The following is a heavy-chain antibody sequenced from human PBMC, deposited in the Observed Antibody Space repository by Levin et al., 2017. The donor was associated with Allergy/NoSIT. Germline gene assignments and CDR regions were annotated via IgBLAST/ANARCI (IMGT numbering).Heavy chain of an antibody. CDR3: AKRPNGYISGWDQANFDY. D-gene: IGHD6-19*01. CDR2: IYWDVDK. Sequence: SGPTLVKPTQTLTLTCTFSGFSLSTSGVGVGWIRQPPGKALEWLAVIYWDVDKRYSPSLKSRLTITKDTSKNQVVLTMTNMDPVDTATYYCAKRPNGYISGWDQANFDYWGQETLVTVSS. J-gene: IGHJ4*02. V-gene: IGHV2-5*02. CDR1: GFSLSTSGVG.